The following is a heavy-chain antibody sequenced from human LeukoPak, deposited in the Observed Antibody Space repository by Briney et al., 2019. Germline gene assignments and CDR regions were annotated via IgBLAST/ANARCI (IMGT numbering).Heavy chain of an antibody. CDR2: ISAYNGNT. D-gene: IGHD5-24*01. CDR1: GYTFTSYG. Sequence: ASVKVSCKASGYTFTSYGISWVRQAPGQGLEWMGWISAYNGNTNYAQKLQGRVTMTTDTSTSTAYMELRSLRSDDTAVYYCARDLGGYNSPDYYYYGMDVWGQGTTVTVSS. J-gene: IGHJ6*02. V-gene: IGHV1-18*01. CDR3: ARDLGGYNSPDYYYYGMDV.